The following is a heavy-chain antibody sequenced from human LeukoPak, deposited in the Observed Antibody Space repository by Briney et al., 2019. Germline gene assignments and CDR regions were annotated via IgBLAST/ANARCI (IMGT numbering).Heavy chain of an antibody. Sequence: PAASVKVSCKASGGTFSSYAISWVRQAPGQGLEWMGGIIPIFGTANYAQKFQGRVTITTDESTSTAYMELSSLRSEDTAVYYCAREWSSGWFGMDVWGQGTTVTVSS. CDR1: GGTFSSYA. D-gene: IGHD6-19*01. J-gene: IGHJ6*02. CDR3: AREWSSGWFGMDV. V-gene: IGHV1-69*05. CDR2: IIPIFGTA.